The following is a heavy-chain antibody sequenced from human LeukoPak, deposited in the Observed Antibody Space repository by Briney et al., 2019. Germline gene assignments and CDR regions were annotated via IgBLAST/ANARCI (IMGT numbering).Heavy chain of an antibody. J-gene: IGHJ4*02. CDR2: INTNTGNP. V-gene: IGHV7-4-1*02. Sequence: GASVKVSCKASGYTFTSYAMNWVRQAPGQGLEWMGWINTNTGNPTYAQGFTGRFVFSLDTSVSTAYLQISSLEAEDTAVYYCARGLSYYYDSSGYLVDWGQGTLVTVSS. CDR1: GYTFTSYA. D-gene: IGHD3-22*01. CDR3: ARGLSYYYDSSGYLVD.